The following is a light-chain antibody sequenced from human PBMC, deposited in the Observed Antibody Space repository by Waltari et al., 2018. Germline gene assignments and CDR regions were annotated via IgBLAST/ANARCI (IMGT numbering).Light chain of an antibody. CDR1: QAIRNY. CDR2: AAS. Sequence: IQLTQSPSSLSASVGDRVTITCLASQAIRNYSAWYQQKPRKAPKLLIYAASTLQSGVPSRFSGGGSGTDFTLTISSLQPEDFATYYCQQLNSYQWTFGQGTKVEIK. CDR3: QQLNSYQWT. V-gene: IGKV1-9*01. J-gene: IGKJ1*01.